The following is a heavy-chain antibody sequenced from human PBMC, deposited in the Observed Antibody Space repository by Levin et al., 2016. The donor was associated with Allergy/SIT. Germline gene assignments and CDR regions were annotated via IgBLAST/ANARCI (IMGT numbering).Heavy chain of an antibody. CDR3: ARDQYTYGSDNPQH. CDR2: STPSGGPI. V-gene: IGHV1-46*01. CDR1: GYTFSSYT. Sequence: ASVKVSCKTSGYTFSSYTVHWVRQAPGQGLEWMAISTPSGGPIRHAQGFQGRLTTTRDSSTSTAYMELSALTSGDTAVYYCARDQYTYGSDNPQHWGQGTLVTVSS. D-gene: IGHD5-18*01. J-gene: IGHJ4*02.